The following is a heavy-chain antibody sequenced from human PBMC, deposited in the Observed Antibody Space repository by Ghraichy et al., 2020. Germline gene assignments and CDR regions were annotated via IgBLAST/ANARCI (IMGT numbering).Heavy chain of an antibody. CDR3: ARGYSSGWYYFDY. CDR2: INHSGST. V-gene: IGHV4-34*01. J-gene: IGHJ4*02. Sequence: SETLSLTCAVYGGSFSGYYWSWIRQPPGKGLEWIGEINHSGSTNYNPSLKSRVTISVDTSKNQFSLKLSSVTAADTAVYYCARGYSSGWYYFDYWGQGTLVTVSS. D-gene: IGHD6-19*01. CDR1: GGSFSGYY.